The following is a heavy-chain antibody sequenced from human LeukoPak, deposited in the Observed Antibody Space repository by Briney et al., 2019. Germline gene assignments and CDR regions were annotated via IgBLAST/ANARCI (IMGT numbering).Heavy chain of an antibody. CDR1: GYTFTNYW. CDR2: IDPSDSYT. D-gene: IGHD5-12*01. CDR3: ARQYSGYDYYFDY. V-gene: IGHV5-10-1*01. J-gene: IGHJ4*02. Sequence: GASLKISCKGSGYTFTNYWISWVRQMPGKRLEWMGRIDPSDSYTNYNPSFRGHITISAGKSSSTAYLHWSSLKASDTAMYFCARQYSGYDYYFDYWGQGILVTVSS.